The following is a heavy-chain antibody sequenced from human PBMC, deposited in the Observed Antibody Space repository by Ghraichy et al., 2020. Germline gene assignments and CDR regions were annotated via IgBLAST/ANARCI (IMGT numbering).Heavy chain of an antibody. J-gene: IGHJ3*02. CDR3: AKDRDYSDSSGYYFNAFDI. Sequence: GGSLRLSCAASGFTFSSYAMSWVRQAPGKGLEWVSAISGSGSSTYYTDSVKGRFTISRDNSKNTLYLQMNSLRAEDMAVYYCAKDRDYSDSSGYYFNAFDIWGQGTMVTVSS. V-gene: IGHV3-23*01. D-gene: IGHD3-22*01. CDR1: GFTFSSYA. CDR2: ISGSGSST.